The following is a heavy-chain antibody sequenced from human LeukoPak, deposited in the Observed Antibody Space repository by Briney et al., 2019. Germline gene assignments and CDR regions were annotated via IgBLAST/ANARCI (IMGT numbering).Heavy chain of an antibody. V-gene: IGHV3-23*01. CDR2: ISGSGGST. CDR1: GFTFSSYA. J-gene: IGHJ4*02. Sequence: GALRLSCAASGFTFSSYAMSWVRQAPGKGLEWVSAISGSGGSTYYADSVKGRFTISRDNSKNTLYLQMNSLRAEDTAVYYCAKSFGTVLRFLEWLPAGTITDYWGQGTLVTVSS. D-gene: IGHD3-3*01. CDR3: AKSFGTVLRFLEWLPAGTITDY.